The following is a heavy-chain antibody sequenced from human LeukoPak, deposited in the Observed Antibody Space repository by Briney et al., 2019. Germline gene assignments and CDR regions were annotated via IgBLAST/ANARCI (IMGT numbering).Heavy chain of an antibody. CDR1: GLTVSSSY. CDR2: IYASGNT. CDR3: ARDLITGTTQ. J-gene: IGHJ4*02. Sequence: RGSLRLSCAASGLTVSSSYMSWVRQAPGKGLDFVSVIYASGNTYYADSVKGRFTISRDTSKNTVYLQMDSLRAEDTAVYYCARDLITGTTQWGQGTLVTVSS. D-gene: IGHD1-20*01. V-gene: IGHV3-53*01.